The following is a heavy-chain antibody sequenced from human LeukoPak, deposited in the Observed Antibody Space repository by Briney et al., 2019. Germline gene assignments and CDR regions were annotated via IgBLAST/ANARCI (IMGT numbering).Heavy chain of an antibody. V-gene: IGHV4-34*01. CDR2: INHSGST. CDR3: ARDNLYSYCSSSSCQYYFDY. CDR1: GGSFSGYY. Sequence: SETLSLTCAVYGGSFSGYYWSWIRQPPGKGLEWIGEINHSGSTNYNPSLKSRVTISVDTSKNQFSLKLSSVTAADTAVYYCARDNLYSYCSSSSCQYYFDYWGQGTLVTVSS. J-gene: IGHJ4*02. D-gene: IGHD2-2*01.